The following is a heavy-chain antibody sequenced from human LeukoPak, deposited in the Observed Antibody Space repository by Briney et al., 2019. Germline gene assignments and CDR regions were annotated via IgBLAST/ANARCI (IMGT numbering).Heavy chain of an antibody. Sequence: SETLSLTCTVSGYSISSGYYWGWIRQPPGKGLEWIGSIYHSGSTYYNPSLKSRVTISVDTSKNQFSLKLSSVTAADTAVYYCARKKGHTVTTDFDYWGQGTLVTVSS. D-gene: IGHD4-17*01. CDR3: ARKKGHTVTTDFDY. J-gene: IGHJ4*02. CDR2: IYHSGST. CDR1: GYSISSGYY. V-gene: IGHV4-38-2*02.